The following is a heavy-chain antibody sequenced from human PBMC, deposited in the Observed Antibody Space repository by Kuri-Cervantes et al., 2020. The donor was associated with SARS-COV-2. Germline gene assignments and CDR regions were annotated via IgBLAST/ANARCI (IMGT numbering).Heavy chain of an antibody. CDR2: INTSGST. D-gene: IGHD2-15*01. Sequence: SETLSLTCTVSGGSISSYYWSWIRQPAGKGLEWIGRINTSGSTNYNPSLKSRVTMSVDTSKNQFSLKLSSVTAADTAVYYCARERSTLLSFDYWGQGTLVTVSS. CDR3: ARERSTLLSFDY. CDR1: GGSISSYY. J-gene: IGHJ4*02. V-gene: IGHV4-4*07.